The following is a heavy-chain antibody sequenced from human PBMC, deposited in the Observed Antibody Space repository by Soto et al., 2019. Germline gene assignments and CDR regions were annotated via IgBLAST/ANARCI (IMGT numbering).Heavy chain of an antibody. Sequence: QVPLVQSGAEVKNPGASVTVSCKASGERFTTYGISWVRQAPGQGLEWMRWISTYNTNTNYAPKFQGRLLLTTDTSTTTAHIELRSLTPDDTAVYYCARWAGQVRDYGGPFGFWGQGTLVTVFS. CDR3: ARWAGQVRDYGGPFGF. J-gene: IGHJ4*02. CDR2: ISTYNTNT. V-gene: IGHV1-18*04. CDR1: GERFTTYG. D-gene: IGHD4-17*01.